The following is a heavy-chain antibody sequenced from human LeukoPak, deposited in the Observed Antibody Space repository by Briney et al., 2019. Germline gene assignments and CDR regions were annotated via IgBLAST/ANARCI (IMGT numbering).Heavy chain of an antibody. CDR2: VDPEDGET. J-gene: IGHJ5*02. CDR1: GYTFTDYY. V-gene: IGHV1-69-2*01. Sequence: GASVKVSCKVSGYTFTDYYMHWVQQAPGKGLEWMGLVDPEDGETIYAEKFQGRATITADTSTDTAYMELSSLRSEDTAVYYCATEGCSGGSCYPTGWFDPWGQGTLVTVSS. D-gene: IGHD2-15*01. CDR3: ATEGCSGGSCYPTGWFDP.